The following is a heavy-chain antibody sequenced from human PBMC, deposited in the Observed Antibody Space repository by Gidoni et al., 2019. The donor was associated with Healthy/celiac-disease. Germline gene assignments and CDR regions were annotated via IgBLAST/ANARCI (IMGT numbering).Heavy chain of an antibody. CDR1: GFSLSTSGMC. Sequence: QVTLRESGPALVKPTQTLTLTCTFSGFSLSTSGMCVSWIRQPPGKALEWLALIDWDDDKYYSTSLKTRLTISKDTSKNQVVLTMTNMDPVDTATYYCARTGIYCSGGSCYYDYFDYWGQGTLVTVSS. J-gene: IGHJ4*02. CDR2: IDWDDDK. CDR3: ARTGIYCSGGSCYYDYFDY. V-gene: IGHV2-70*01. D-gene: IGHD2-15*01.